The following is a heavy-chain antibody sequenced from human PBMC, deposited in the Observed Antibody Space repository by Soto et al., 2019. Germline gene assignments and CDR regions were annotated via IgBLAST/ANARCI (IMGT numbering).Heavy chain of an antibody. V-gene: IGHV3-9*01. J-gene: IGHJ6*02. CDR2: LSWNSGDI. D-gene: IGHD5-18*01. CDR3: AKDAIHVLLGYTYGAGGMDV. Sequence: EVQLVESGGDLVQPGRSLRLSCAASGFTFDDYAMHWVRLAPGKGLEWVSGLSWNSGDIYYADSVKGRFPISRDNAKNALYLRMNSLRPDDTAMYYCAKDAIHVLLGYTYGAGGMDVWGQGTTVTVSS. CDR1: GFTFDDYA.